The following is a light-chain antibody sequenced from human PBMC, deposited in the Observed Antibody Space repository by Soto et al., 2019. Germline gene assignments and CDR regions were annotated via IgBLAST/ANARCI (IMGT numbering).Light chain of an antibody. J-gene: IGLJ2*01. CDR1: TSDAGGYNY. Sequence: QSALTQPPSASGSPGQSVTISCTGTTSDAGGYNYVSWYQLHPGKVPKLIISEVNKRPSGVPDRFSGSKSGSTASLTVSGLQAEDEADYFCSSYAGSKNFILFGGGTQLTVL. CDR2: EVN. V-gene: IGLV2-8*01. CDR3: SSYAGSKNFIL.